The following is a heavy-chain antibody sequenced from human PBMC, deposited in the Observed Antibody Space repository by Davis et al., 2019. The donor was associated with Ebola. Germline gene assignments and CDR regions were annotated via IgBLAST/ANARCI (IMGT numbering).Heavy chain of an antibody. V-gene: IGHV4-59*01. CDR3: ARTYYYDSSGYRNYYYYYMDV. D-gene: IGHD3-22*01. CDR1: GGSISSYY. J-gene: IGHJ6*03. CDR2: IYYSGST. Sequence: PSETLSLTCTVSGGSISSYYWSWIRQPPGKGLEWIGYIYYSGSTNYNPSLKSRVTISVDTSKNQFSLKLSSVTAADTAVYYCARTYYYDSSGYRNYYYYYMDVWGKGTTVTVSS.